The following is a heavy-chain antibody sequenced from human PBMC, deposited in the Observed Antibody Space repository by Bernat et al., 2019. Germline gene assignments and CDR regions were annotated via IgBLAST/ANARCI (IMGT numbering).Heavy chain of an antibody. J-gene: IGHJ4*02. Sequence: EVQLVESGGGLVQPGGSLRLSCAASGFTFSSYRMTWVRQAPGKGLEWVAHIKQDGSETYYVDSVKGRFTISRDNAKNSLYLQMNGLRADDTAVYYCARGESTAAGPFNYWGQGTLVTVSS. CDR1: GFTFSSYR. V-gene: IGHV3-7*03. CDR2: IKQDGSET. D-gene: IGHD6-13*01. CDR3: ARGESTAAGPFNY.